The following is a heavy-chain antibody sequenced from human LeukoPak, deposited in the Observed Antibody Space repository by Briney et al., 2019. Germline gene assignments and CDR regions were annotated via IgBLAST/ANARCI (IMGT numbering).Heavy chain of an antibody. CDR2: MNPNSGNT. CDR1: GYTFTSYD. Sequence: ASVKVSXKASGYTFTSYDINWVRQATGQGLEWMGWMNPNSGNTGYAQKFQGRVTMTRNTSISTAYMELSSLRSEDTAVYYCARGLYYYDSSGYYYSYFDYWGQGTLVTVSS. J-gene: IGHJ4*02. D-gene: IGHD3-22*01. CDR3: ARGLYYYDSSGYYYSYFDY. V-gene: IGHV1-8*01.